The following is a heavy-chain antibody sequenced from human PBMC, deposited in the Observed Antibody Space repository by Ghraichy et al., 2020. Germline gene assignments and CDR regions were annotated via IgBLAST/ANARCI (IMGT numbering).Heavy chain of an antibody. CDR1: GFTFSSYG. J-gene: IGHJ6*02. V-gene: IGHV3-33*08. CDR2: IWYDGSNK. D-gene: IGHD5-18*01. Sequence: GESLNISCAASGFTFSSYGMHWVRQAPGKGLEWVAVIWYDGSNKYYADSVKGRFTISRDNSKNTLYLQMNSLRAEDTAVYYCARDHGYSYGYLSYYYYGMDVWGQGTTVTVSS. CDR3: ARDHGYSYGYLSYYYYGMDV.